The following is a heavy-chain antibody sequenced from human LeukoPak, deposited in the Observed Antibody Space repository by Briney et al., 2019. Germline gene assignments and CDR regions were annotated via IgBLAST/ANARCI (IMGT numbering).Heavy chain of an antibody. CDR1: GFTFNNYV. V-gene: IGHV3-30*18. Sequence: PGRSLRLSCAASGFTFNNYVMHGVRQAPGKGLEWVALISYDGSNKYYADSVRGRFTISRDNSKNTLYLQMNSLRPEDTAVYYCAKDFEGFCGGDCYSMDFWGQGTLATVSS. CDR3: AKDFEGFCGGDCYSMDF. J-gene: IGHJ4*02. D-gene: IGHD2-21*02. CDR2: ISYDGSNK.